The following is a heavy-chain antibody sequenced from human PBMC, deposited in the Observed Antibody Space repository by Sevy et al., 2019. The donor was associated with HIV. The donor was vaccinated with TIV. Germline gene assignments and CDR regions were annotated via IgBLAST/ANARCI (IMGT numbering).Heavy chain of an antibody. Sequence: SETLSLTCTVSGGSITSLYWNWIRQPPGKGLEWIPSGYYNDHINYNHSLKSRVTLALDMSKNQFSLSLSSVTAADTAMYYCAGENAWGGGYSWGQGTLVTVSS. V-gene: IGHV4-59*08. CDR1: GGSITSLY. D-gene: IGHD1-26*01. J-gene: IGHJ4*02. CDR3: AGENAWGGGYS. CDR2: GYYNDHI.